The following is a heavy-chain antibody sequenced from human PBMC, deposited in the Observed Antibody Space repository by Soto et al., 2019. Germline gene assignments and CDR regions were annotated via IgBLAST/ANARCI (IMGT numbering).Heavy chain of an antibody. V-gene: IGHV3-7*01. J-gene: IGHJ6*02. Sequence: LSLSCAASGFTFNTYWMTWVRQAPGKGLEWVANIKQDGTEKNYVDSVKGRFSISRDNAKNSLYLQMNSLRAEDTAVYYCAREAPTSGNYYHYFFYGVDVWGQGTTVTVS. CDR1: GFTFNTYW. D-gene: IGHD3-10*01. CDR2: IKQDGTEK. CDR3: AREAPTSGNYYHYFFYGVDV.